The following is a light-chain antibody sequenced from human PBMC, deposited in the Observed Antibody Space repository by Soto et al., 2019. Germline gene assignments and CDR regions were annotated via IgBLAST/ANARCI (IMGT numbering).Light chain of an antibody. V-gene: IGKV1-5*03. Sequence: DIQMTQSPSTLSASVGDRVTITCRASESISSWLAWYQQKPGKAPKLLIYKASSLGSGVPSRFSGSGSGTEFTLTISRLQPDDFAIYYCQQYNSHSSYTFGQGTKLEIK. CDR2: KAS. CDR1: ESISSW. J-gene: IGKJ2*01. CDR3: QQYNSHSSYT.